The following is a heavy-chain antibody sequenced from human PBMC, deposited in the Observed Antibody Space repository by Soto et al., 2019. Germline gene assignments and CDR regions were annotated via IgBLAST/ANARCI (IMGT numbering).Heavy chain of an antibody. Sequence: QVQLVESGGGVVQPGRSLRLSCAASGFTFSSYGMHWVRQAPGKGLEWVAVIWYDGSNKYYADSVKGRFTISRDNSKNTLYLQMNSLRAEDTAVYYCAREEIAAAGNDAFDIWGQGTMVTVSS. J-gene: IGHJ3*02. D-gene: IGHD6-13*01. V-gene: IGHV3-33*01. CDR2: IWYDGSNK. CDR3: AREEIAAAGNDAFDI. CDR1: GFTFSSYG.